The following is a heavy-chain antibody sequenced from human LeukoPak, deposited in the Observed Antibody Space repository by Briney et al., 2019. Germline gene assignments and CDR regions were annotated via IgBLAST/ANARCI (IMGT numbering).Heavy chain of an antibody. Sequence: SETLPLTRTVSGGSISSYYWSWIRQPPGRGLEWIGYVYYSGTTNYNPSLKSRVTISVDTSKKQFSLKLSSVTAADTAVYYCARRCSSATCYTDAFDIWGQGTMVTVSS. CDR1: GGSISSYY. CDR3: ARRCSSATCYTDAFDI. D-gene: IGHD2-2*02. CDR2: VYYSGTT. V-gene: IGHV4-59*08. J-gene: IGHJ3*02.